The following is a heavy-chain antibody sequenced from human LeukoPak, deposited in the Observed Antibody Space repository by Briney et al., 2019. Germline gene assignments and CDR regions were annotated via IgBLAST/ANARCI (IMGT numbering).Heavy chain of an antibody. CDR2: ISSSSSTI. Sequence: HPGGSLRLSCAASGFTFSSYSMNWVRQAPGKGLEWVSYISSSSSTIYYVDSVKGRFTISRDNSKNTLYLQMNSLRAEDTAVYYCARGGLVLDAFDIRGQGTMVTVSS. V-gene: IGHV3-48*01. D-gene: IGHD6-19*01. CDR1: GFTFSSYS. CDR3: ARGGLVLDAFDI. J-gene: IGHJ3*02.